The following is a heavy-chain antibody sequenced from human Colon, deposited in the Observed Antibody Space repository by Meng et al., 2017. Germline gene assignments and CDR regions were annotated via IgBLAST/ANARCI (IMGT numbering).Heavy chain of an antibody. V-gene: IGHV4-4*02. CDR2: IDLGGTP. CDR1: GGSIRSYNW. CDR3: ARHGGWHFDY. Sequence: QARASCHDQVGPSGTLSLPCAVSGGSIRSYNWWSWVRQPSGKGLEWIGQIDLGGTPYYNPSLESRVIMSLDKSKNQLSLRLTSVAAADTAVYYCARHGGWHFDYWGQGALVTVSS. J-gene: IGHJ4*02. D-gene: IGHD6-19*01.